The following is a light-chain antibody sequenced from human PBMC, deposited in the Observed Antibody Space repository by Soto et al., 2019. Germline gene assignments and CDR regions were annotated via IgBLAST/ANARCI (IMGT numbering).Light chain of an antibody. CDR1: SSDVGGHDY. V-gene: IGLV2-14*01. CDR2: EVR. Sequence: QSVLTQPASVCGSPGQSITISCTGTSSDVGGHDYVSWYQQHPGKAPKLIIYEVRNRPSGVSNRFSGSKSGNTASLTISGLQAEDEADYYCSSYSSTTLVFGTGTKVTVL. CDR3: SSYSSTTLV. J-gene: IGLJ1*01.